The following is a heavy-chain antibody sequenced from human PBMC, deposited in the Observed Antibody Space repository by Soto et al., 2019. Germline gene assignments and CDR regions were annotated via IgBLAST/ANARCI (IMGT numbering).Heavy chain of an antibody. D-gene: IGHD3-22*01. CDR3: AHSTYYYYDSSGYYFDY. CDR2: IYWNDDK. CDR1: GFSLSNSGVG. Sequence: SGPTLVNPTQTLTLTCAFSGFSLSNSGVGVGWIRQPPGKALEWLALIYWNDDKRYSPSLKSRLTITKDTSKNQVVLTMTNMDPVDTATYYCAHSTYYYYDSSGYYFDYWGQGTLVTSPQ. J-gene: IGHJ4*02. V-gene: IGHV2-5*01.